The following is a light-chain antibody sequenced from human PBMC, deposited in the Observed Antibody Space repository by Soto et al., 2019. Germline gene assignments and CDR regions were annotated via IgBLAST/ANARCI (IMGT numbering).Light chain of an antibody. CDR2: AAS. V-gene: IGKV1-9*01. CDR3: QRLNSYSLT. J-gene: IGKJ4*01. Sequence: IPLTQSPSSLSASVGDRVTITCRASQGISSYLAWYQQKPGKAPKLLSYAASTLQSGVPSRFSVSGSGTDVTLTISSLQPEDFATDYCQRLNSYSLTFGGGNKVEIK. CDR1: QGISSY.